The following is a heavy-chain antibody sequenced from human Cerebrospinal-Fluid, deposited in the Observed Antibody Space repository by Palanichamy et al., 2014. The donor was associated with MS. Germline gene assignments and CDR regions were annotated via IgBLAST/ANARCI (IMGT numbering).Heavy chain of an antibody. V-gene: IGHV3-7*01. CDR2: IKEDGTEK. J-gene: IGHJ4*02. Sequence: EVLLVESGGGLVQPGESLRLSCTASGFTFSSYWMTWVRQAPGKGLEWVANIKEDGTEKHYVGSVKGRFTISRDNANDSLHLQMNSLRVEDTAVYYCVREGSLASYFDYWGQGTLVTVSS. CDR1: GFTFSSYW. D-gene: IGHD3-10*01. CDR3: VREGSLASYFDY.